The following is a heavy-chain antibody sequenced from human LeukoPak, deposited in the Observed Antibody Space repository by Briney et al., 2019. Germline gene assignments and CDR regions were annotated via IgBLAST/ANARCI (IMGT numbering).Heavy chain of an antibody. CDR1: GFTFSSYG. V-gene: IGHV3-33*01. J-gene: IGHJ3*02. Sequence: KPGGSLRLSCAASGFTFSSYGMHWVRQAPGKGLEWVAVIWYDGSNKYYADSVKGRFTISRDNSKNTPYLQMNSLRAEDTAVYYCARARGKVVRAFDIWGQGTMVTVSS. CDR3: ARARGKVVRAFDI. D-gene: IGHD4-23*01. CDR2: IWYDGSNK.